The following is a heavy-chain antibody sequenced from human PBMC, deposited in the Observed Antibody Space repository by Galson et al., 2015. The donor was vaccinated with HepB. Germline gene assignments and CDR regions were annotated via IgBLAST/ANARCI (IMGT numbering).Heavy chain of an antibody. J-gene: IGHJ6*03. CDR1: RFTFGAYA. CDR3: TRKDYYYYNMDV. Sequence: SLRLSCAASRFTFGAYAMSWFRQAPGKGLEWVGFIRSKAYGGTTQYAASVKGRFTIARDDSTSIAYLRMNSLKTEDTAVYYCTRKDYYYYNMDVWGKGTTVTVSS. CDR2: IRSKAYGGTT. V-gene: IGHV3-49*03.